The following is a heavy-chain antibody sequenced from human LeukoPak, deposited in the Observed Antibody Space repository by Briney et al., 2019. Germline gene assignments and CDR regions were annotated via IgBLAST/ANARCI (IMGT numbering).Heavy chain of an antibody. Sequence: GGSLRLSCAASGFAFSSHGMQWVRQAPGKGLEWVALIWYDGSKTNYVDSVMGRFTISRDSSKNTLYLQMDNLRVEDTAVYFCAKDLSYGSLWFDPWGQGTLVTVSS. V-gene: IGHV3-33*06. D-gene: IGHD3-10*01. CDR3: AKDLSYGSLWFDP. CDR1: GFAFSSHG. CDR2: IWYDGSKT. J-gene: IGHJ5*02.